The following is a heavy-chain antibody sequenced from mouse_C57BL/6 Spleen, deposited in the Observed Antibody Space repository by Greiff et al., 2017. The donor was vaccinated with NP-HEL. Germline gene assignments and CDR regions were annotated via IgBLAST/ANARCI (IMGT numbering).Heavy chain of an antibody. CDR2: IDPSDSYT. Sequence: QVQLQQSGAELVRPGTSVKLSCKASGYTFTSYWMHWVKQRPGQGLEWIGVIDPSDSYTNYNQKFKGKATLTVDTSSSTAYMQLSSLTSEDSAVYYCARRYYGSSFDYWGQGTTLTVSS. J-gene: IGHJ2*01. D-gene: IGHD1-1*01. CDR1: GYTFTSYW. CDR3: ARRYYGSSFDY. V-gene: IGHV1-59*01.